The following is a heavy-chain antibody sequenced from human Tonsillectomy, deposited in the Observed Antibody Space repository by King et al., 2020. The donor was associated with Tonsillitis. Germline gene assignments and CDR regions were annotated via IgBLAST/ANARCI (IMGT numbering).Heavy chain of an antibody. J-gene: IGHJ4*02. CDR1: GFTFSSYG. D-gene: IGHD3-22*01. CDR2: IWYDGSNK. CDR3: ASDEEDRHYYDSSGYYY. V-gene: IGHV3-33*01. Sequence: VQLVESGGGVVQPGRSLRLSCAASGFTFSSYGMHWVRQAPGKGLEWVAVIWYDGSNKYYADSVKGRFTISRDNSKNTLYLQMNSLRAEDTAVYYCASDEEDRHYYDSSGYYYWGQGTLVTVSS.